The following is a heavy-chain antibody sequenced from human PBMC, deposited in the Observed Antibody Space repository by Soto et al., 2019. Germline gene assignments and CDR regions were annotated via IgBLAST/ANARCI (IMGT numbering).Heavy chain of an antibody. V-gene: IGHV1-18*01. CDR3: ARVGVGLAAPRVWPY. J-gene: IGHJ4*02. Sequence: ASVKVSCKASGYTFTSYGISWVRQAPGQGLEWMAWINPYNGNTKYAEKFLGRVTVTTDTSTATAYMEVRSLTSDDTAVFYCARVGVGLAAPRVWPYWGQGAPVTVSS. CDR1: GYTFTSYG. CDR2: INPYNGNT. D-gene: IGHD6-13*01.